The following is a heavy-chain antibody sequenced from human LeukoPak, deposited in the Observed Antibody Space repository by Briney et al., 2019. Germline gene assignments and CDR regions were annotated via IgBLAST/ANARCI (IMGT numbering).Heavy chain of an antibody. CDR3: ARLSRDILTGYYVAFDI. CDR1: GYSFTSYW. CDR2: IYPGDSDT. J-gene: IGHJ3*02. V-gene: IGHV5-51*01. D-gene: IGHD3-9*01. Sequence: GESLKISCKGSGYSFTSYWIGWVRQMPGKGLEGMGIIYPGDSDTRYSPSFQGQVTISADKSISTAYLQWSSLKASDTAMYYCARLSRDILTGYYVAFDIWGQGTMVTVSS.